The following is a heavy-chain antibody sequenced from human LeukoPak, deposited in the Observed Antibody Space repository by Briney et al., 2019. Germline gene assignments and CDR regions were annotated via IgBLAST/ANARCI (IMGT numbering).Heavy chain of an antibody. Sequence: ASVKVSCKASGYTFTSYGISWVRQAPGQGLEWMGWISTYKGNTNYAQKLQGRVTMTTDTSTSTVYMELRSLRSDDTAVYYCARVTALYYYVDVWGKGTTVTVSS. CDR3: ARVTALYYYVDV. CDR2: ISTYKGNT. V-gene: IGHV1-18*01. CDR1: GYTFTSYG. J-gene: IGHJ6*03.